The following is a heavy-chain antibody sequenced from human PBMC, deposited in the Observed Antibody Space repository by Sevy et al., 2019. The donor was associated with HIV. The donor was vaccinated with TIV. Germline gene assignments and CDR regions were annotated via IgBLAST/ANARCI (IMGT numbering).Heavy chain of an antibody. CDR1: GASISSHY. J-gene: IGHJ4*02. CDR2: INYSGST. D-gene: IGHD3-22*01. CDR3: ARALRPYSFDTSTYFDY. V-gene: IGHV4-59*11. Sequence: WETLSLTCTVSGASISSHYWSWIRQPPGKELEWIGYINYSGSTNYNPSLKSRVTMSVDTSKNQFSLKLRSVTAADTAMYYCARALRPYSFDTSTYFDYWGQGTLVTVSS.